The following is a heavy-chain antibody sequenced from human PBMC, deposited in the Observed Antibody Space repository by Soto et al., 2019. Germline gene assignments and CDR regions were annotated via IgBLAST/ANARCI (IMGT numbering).Heavy chain of an antibody. Sequence: SETLSLTCTFSCGSIISYYWSWIRQPPGKGLEWIGYIYYSGSTNYTPSLKSRVTISVDTSKNQFSLKLSSVTAADTAVYYCARDGPSISYYDSSGWFDPWGQGTLVTVSS. V-gene: IGHV4-59*01. CDR3: ARDGPSISYYDSSGWFDP. D-gene: IGHD3-22*01. CDR2: IYYSGST. CDR1: CGSIISYY. J-gene: IGHJ5*02.